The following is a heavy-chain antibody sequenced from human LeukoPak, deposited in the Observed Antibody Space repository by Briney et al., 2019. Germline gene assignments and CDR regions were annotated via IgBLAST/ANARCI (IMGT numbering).Heavy chain of an antibody. J-gene: IGHJ3*02. CDR1: GYTLTQLV. V-gene: IGHV1-2*02. CDR2: INPNSGGT. Sequence: ASVKVSCKVSGYTLTQLVIHWVRQAPGKGLEWMGWINPNSGGTNYAQKFQGRVTMTRDTSISTAYMELSRLRSDDTAVYYCARDTATAGAFDIWGQGTMVTVSS. D-gene: IGHD2-21*02. CDR3: ARDTATAGAFDI.